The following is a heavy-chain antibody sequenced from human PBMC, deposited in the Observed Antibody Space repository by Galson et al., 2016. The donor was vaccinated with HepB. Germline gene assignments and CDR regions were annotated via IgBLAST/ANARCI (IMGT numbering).Heavy chain of an antibody. CDR3: AKDLDCSSASCYNYGMDV. D-gene: IGHD2-2*02. CDR2: ISYVGSNK. V-gene: IGHV3-30-3*01. CDR1: GFIFSSYA. J-gene: IGHJ6*04. Sequence: SLRLSCAASGFIFSSYAMHWVRQAPGKGLEWVAVISYVGSNKYHADSVKGRFTISRDNSKNTLFLQMNSLRAEDTAVYYCAKDLDCSSASCYNYGMDVWGKGTTVTVSS.